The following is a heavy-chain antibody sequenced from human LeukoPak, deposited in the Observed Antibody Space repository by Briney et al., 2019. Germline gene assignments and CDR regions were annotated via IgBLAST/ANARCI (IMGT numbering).Heavy chain of an antibody. D-gene: IGHD3-22*01. V-gene: IGHV3-23*01. CDR1: GFTFSSYA. J-gene: IGHJ6*02. CDR3: AKPRHDSSGYYPLRKYYGMDV. Sequence: GGSLRLSCAASGFTFSSYAMSWVRQAPGKGLEWVSAISGSGGSTYYADSVKGRFTISRDNSKNTLYLQMNSLRAEDTAVYYCAKPRHDSSGYYPLRKYYGMDVWGQGTTVTVSS. CDR2: ISGSGGST.